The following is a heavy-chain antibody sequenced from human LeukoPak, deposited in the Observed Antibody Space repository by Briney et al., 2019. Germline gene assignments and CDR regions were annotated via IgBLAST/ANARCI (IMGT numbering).Heavy chain of an antibody. CDR3: ARHGKWELLHAFDI. CDR1: GGSISGYY. Sequence: PSETLSLTCTVSGGSISGYYWSWIRQPPGKGLEWIGYIYYTGSINYNPSLKSRVTISVDTSRDHFSLKLSSVTAADTAVYYCARHGKWELLHAFDIWGQGTMVTVSS. CDR2: IYYTGSI. V-gene: IGHV4-59*08. D-gene: IGHD1-26*01. J-gene: IGHJ3*02.